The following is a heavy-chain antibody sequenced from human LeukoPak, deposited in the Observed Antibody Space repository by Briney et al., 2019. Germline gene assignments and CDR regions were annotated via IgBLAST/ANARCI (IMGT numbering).Heavy chain of an antibody. CDR2: IYYSGST. J-gene: IGHJ6*02. D-gene: IGHD3-22*01. Sequence: PSETLSLTCTVSGGSISSSSYYWGWIRQPPGKGLEWIGSIYYSGSTYYNPSLKSRVTISVDTSKNQFSLKLSSVTAADTAVYYCARDYYDSSGYYYGYYYYYYGMDVWGQGTTVTVSS. CDR3: ARDYYDSSGYYYGYYYYYYGMDV. CDR1: GGSISSSSYY. V-gene: IGHV4-39*07.